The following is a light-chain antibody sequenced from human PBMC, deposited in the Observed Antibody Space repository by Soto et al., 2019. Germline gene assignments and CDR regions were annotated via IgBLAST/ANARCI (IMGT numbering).Light chain of an antibody. CDR1: SSDVGGYNF. CDR3: CSYEGSYTSFV. CDR2: DVT. V-gene: IGLV2-11*01. J-gene: IGLJ1*01. Sequence: QSALTQPRSVSGSPGQSVTISFTGSSSDVGGYNFVSWYQQQPGKAPKLLIYDVTIRTSGVSDRFSGSKSGNTASLTISGLQAEDDADYFCCSYEGSYTSFVFGTGTKVTVL.